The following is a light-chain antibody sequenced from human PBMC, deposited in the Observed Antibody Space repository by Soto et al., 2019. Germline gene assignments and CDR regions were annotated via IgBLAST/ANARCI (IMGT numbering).Light chain of an antibody. V-gene: IGLV2-23*02. CDR1: SSDVGSYNL. J-gene: IGLJ1*01. CDR2: EVN. Sequence: QSALTQPASVSGSPGQSITISCTGTSSDVGSYNLVSWYQQHPGKAPKLMIYEVNKRPSGVSNRFSGSKSANTASLTISGLQTEAEADYYCCSYAGTNTFVFGTGTKLTVL. CDR3: CSYAGTNTFV.